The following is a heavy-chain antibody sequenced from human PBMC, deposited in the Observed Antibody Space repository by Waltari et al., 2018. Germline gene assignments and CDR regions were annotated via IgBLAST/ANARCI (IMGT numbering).Heavy chain of an antibody. CDR3: HRGDS. CDR2: INQDGSRE. D-gene: IGHD3-16*01. CDR1: GFTFSNFW. Sequence: EVQLVESGGGLVQPGGSLRLSCAASGFTFSNFWMSWARQAPGKVPKWVANINQDGSREYYADSAKGRFINSRDNDQNSLYLQRNRLSADDTAVYYCHRGDSWGHATLVTVSS. J-gene: IGHJ5*01. V-gene: IGHV3-7*01.